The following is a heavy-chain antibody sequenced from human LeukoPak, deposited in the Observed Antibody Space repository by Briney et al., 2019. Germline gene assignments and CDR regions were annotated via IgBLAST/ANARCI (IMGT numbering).Heavy chain of an antibody. D-gene: IGHD3-3*01. CDR1: GGSISSGGYS. CDR3: ARGPSITIFGVVTPNWFDP. Sequence: SQTLSLTCAVSGGSISSGGYSWSWIRQPPGKGLEWIGYIYHSGSTYYNPSLKSRVTISVDTSKNQFSLKLSSVTAADTAVYYCARGPSITIFGVVTPNWFDPWGQGTLVTVSS. V-gene: IGHV4-30-2*01. J-gene: IGHJ5*02. CDR2: IYHSGST.